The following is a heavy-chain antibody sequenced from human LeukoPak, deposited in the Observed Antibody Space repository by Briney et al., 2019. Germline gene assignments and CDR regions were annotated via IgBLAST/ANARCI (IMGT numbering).Heavy chain of an antibody. D-gene: IGHD3-9*01. V-gene: IGHV1-2*02. CDR3: ARDHSYYDISGPRFDY. Sequence: ASVKVSCKASGYTFTGYYLHWVRQAPGQGLEWMAWINPNSGDTNYAQKFQGRVTMTRDTSISTAYMELSRLTSDDTAVYYCARDHSYYDISGPRFDYWGQGTRVTVSS. J-gene: IGHJ4*02. CDR2: INPNSGDT. CDR1: GYTFTGYY.